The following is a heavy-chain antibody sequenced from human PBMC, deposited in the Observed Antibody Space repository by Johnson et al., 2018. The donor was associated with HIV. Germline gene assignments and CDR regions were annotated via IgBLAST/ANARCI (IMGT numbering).Heavy chain of an antibody. V-gene: IGHV3-53*01. CDR2: IYSGGST. Sequence: VQLVESGGGLIQPGGSLRLSCAASGFTVSSNYMSWVRQAPGKGLEWVSVIYSGGSTYYADSVKGRFTISRENAKNSLYLQMNSLKTEDTAVYYCVRACGDRGDDAFDIWGQGTMVTVSS. D-gene: IGHD4-17*01. CDR1: GFTVSSNY. CDR3: VRACGDRGDDAFDI. J-gene: IGHJ3*02.